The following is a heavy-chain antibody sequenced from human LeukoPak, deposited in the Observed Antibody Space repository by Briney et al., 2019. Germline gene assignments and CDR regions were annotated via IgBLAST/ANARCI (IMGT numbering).Heavy chain of an antibody. J-gene: IGHJ4*02. V-gene: IGHV4-34*01. CDR2: VTHSGST. CDR3: ARDLMT. Sequence: SETLSLTCAVYGGSFSGKYWTWIRQPPGKGLEWIGEVTHSGSTYYNPSLKSRVTISVDTSKNQFSLKLNSVTAADTAVYYCARDLMTWGQGTLVTVSS. CDR1: GGSFSGKY.